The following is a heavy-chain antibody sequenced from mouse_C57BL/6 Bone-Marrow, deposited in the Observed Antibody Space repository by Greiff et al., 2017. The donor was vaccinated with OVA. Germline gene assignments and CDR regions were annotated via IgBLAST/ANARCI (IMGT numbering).Heavy chain of an antibody. D-gene: IGHD1-3*01. J-gene: IGHJ2*01. Sequence: DVQLVESEGGLVQPGSSMKLSCTASGFTFSDYYMAWVRQVPEKGLEWVANINYDGSSTYYLDSLKSRFIISRDNAKNILYLQMSSLKSEDTATYYCARGSSGYFDYWGQGTTLTVSS. CDR3: ARGSSGYFDY. V-gene: IGHV5-16*01. CDR2: INYDGSST. CDR1: GFTFSDYY.